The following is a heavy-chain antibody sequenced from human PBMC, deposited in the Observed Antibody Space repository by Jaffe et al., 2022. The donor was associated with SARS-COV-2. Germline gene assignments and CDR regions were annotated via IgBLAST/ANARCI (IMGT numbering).Heavy chain of an antibody. J-gene: IGHJ4*02. V-gene: IGHV3-23*01. CDR1: GFTFSSYA. Sequence: EVQLLESGGGLVQPGGSLRLSCAASGFTFSSYAMSWVRQAPGKGLEWVSAISGSGGSTYYADSVKGRFTISRDNSKNTLYLQMNSLRAEDTAVYYCAKAPRGTMVRGVITGDYWGQGTLVTVSS. CDR3: AKAPRGTMVRGVITGDY. CDR2: ISGSGGST. D-gene: IGHD3-10*01.